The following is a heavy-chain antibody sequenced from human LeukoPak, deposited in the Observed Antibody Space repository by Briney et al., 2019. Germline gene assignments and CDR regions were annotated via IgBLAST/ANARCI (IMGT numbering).Heavy chain of an antibody. D-gene: IGHD2-21*02. V-gene: IGHV4-59*01. Sequence: SATLSLTCTVSGGSISSYYWNWIRQPPGKGLEWIGYLSYSGSTNYNPSLRNRVTISVDTSKNQFSLKLSSVTAADTAVYYCARVPALRVVTTPTYFDFWGQGTLVTVSS. J-gene: IGHJ4*02. CDR1: GGSISSYY. CDR3: ARVPALRVVTTPTYFDF. CDR2: LSYSGST.